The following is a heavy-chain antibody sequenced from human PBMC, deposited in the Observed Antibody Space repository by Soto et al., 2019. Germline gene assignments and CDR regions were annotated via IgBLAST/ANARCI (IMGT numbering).Heavy chain of an antibody. Sequence: QVQLVESGGGVVQPGRSLRLSCAASGFTFSSYGMHWVRQAPGKGLEWVAVIWYDGSNKYYADSVKGRFTISRDNSKNPLYLQMNSLRAEDTAVYYCAREDGDYGDYEGYFDYWGQGTLVTVSS. CDR1: GFTFSSYG. V-gene: IGHV3-33*01. J-gene: IGHJ4*02. CDR2: IWYDGSNK. D-gene: IGHD4-17*01. CDR3: AREDGDYGDYEGYFDY.